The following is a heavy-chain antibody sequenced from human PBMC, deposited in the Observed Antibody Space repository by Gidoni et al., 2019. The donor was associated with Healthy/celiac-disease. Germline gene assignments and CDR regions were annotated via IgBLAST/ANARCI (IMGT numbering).Heavy chain of an antibody. J-gene: IGHJ2*01. V-gene: IGHV4-38-2*01. D-gene: IGHD4-17*01. CDR2: IYHSGST. CDR3: ASDDYGDSSALDL. CDR1: GYSISSGYY. Sequence: QVQLQESGPGLVKPSETLSLTCAVSGYSISSGYYWGWIRQPPGKGLEWIGSIYHSGSTYYNPSLKSRVTISVDTSKNQFSLKLSSVTAADTAVYYCASDDYGDSSALDLWGRGTLVTVSS.